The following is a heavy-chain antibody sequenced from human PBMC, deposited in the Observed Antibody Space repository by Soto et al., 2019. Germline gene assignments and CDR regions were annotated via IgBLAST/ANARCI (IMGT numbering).Heavy chain of an antibody. V-gene: IGHV1-69*01. D-gene: IGHD3-3*01. CDR2: IIPIFGTA. CDR3: ARGGRFLEWLPRNYYYYYGMDV. J-gene: IGHJ6*02. Sequence: QVQLVQSGAEVKKPGSSVKVSCKASGGTFSSYAISWVRQAPGQGLEWMGGIIPIFGTANYAQKFQGRVTITADESTSTAYMELSSLRSEDTAVYYCARGGRFLEWLPRNYYYYYGMDVWGQGTTVTVSS. CDR1: GGTFSSYA.